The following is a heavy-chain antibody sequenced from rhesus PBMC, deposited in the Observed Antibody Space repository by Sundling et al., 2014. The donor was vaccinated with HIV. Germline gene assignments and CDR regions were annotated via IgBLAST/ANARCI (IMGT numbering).Heavy chain of an antibody. V-gene: IGHV3-59*01. J-gene: IGHJ4*01. CDR2: ISYSGGNT. CDR3: ARDYYWSDYYGGPDY. D-gene: IGHD3-22*01. Sequence: EVQLVESGGGLAKPGGSLRLSCAASGFSFSDYYMHWVRQAPGKGLEWVSGISYSGGNTYYADSVKGRFTMSRDNAKNTLYLQMDSLRAEDTAVYYCARDYYWSDYYGGPDYWGQGVLVTVSS. CDR1: GFSFSDYY.